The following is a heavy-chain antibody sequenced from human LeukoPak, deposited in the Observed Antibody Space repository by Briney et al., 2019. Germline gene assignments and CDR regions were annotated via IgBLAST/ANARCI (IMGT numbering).Heavy chain of an antibody. V-gene: IGHV4-59*01. Sequence: SETLSLTCTVSGGSISSYYWSWIRQPPGKGLEWIGYIYYSGSTNYNPSLKSRVTISVDTSKNQFSLKLSSVTAADTAVYYCARFSPYDSSGYYPSLFDYWGQGTLVTVSS. J-gene: IGHJ4*02. CDR1: GGSISSYY. CDR3: ARFSPYDSSGYYPSLFDY. D-gene: IGHD3-22*01. CDR2: IYYSGST.